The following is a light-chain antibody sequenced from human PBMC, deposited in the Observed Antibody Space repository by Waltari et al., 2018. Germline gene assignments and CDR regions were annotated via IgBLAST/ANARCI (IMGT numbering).Light chain of an antibody. Sequence: QSAPTQPASVSGSPGQSITISCTATSSDVGAYDFVPWHQQSPGKAPKVMIYGVHNRPSGVSNRFSGSKAGNTASLIISGLQADDEADYYCSSYTTSGTLVFGTGTKVTVL. CDR2: GVH. V-gene: IGLV2-14*01. CDR1: SSDVGAYDF. J-gene: IGLJ1*01. CDR3: SSYTTSGTLV.